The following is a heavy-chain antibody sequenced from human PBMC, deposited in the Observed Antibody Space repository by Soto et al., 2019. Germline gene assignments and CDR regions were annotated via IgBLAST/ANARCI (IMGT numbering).Heavy chain of an antibody. CDR3: ARRGSGRYYDY. J-gene: IGHJ4*02. D-gene: IGHD6-19*01. CDR2: ISGSGGST. CDR1: GFTFSSYA. Sequence: EVQLLESGGGLVQPGGSLRLSCAASGFTFSSYAMRWVRQAPGKGLEWVSAISGSGGSTYYAASVKGRFTISRDNSKNTLSLPMNRLRAEDTAVYYCARRGSGRYYDYWGQGTLVTVSS. V-gene: IGHV3-23*01.